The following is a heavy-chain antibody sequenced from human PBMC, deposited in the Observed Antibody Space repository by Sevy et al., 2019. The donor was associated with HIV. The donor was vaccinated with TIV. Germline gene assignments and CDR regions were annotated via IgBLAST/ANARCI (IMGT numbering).Heavy chain of an antibody. D-gene: IGHD2-2*01. Sequence: ASVKVSCKASGYTFTSYGISWVRQAPGQGLEWMGWISAYNGNTNYAQKLQGRVTMTTDTSTSTAYMELRSLGSDDTAVYYCARDRGRLGYCSSTSCNLDPWGQGTLVTVSS. CDR1: GYTFTSYG. CDR3: ARDRGRLGYCSSTSCNLDP. J-gene: IGHJ5*02. CDR2: ISAYNGNT. V-gene: IGHV1-18*01.